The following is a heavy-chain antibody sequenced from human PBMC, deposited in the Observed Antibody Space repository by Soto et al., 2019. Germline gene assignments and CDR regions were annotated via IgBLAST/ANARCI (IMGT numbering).Heavy chain of an antibody. V-gene: IGHV4-31*03. CDR3: ARSRRDSSGYYVDY. CDR2: IYYSGST. CDR1: GGSISSGGYY. Sequence: QVQLQESGPGLVKPSQTLSLTCTVSGGSISSGGYYWSWIRQHPGKGLEWSGYIYYSGSTYYNPSRKSRATISVDTSKNQFSLKLSSVTAADTAVYYCARSRRDSSGYYVDYWGQGTLVTVSS. J-gene: IGHJ4*02. D-gene: IGHD3-22*01.